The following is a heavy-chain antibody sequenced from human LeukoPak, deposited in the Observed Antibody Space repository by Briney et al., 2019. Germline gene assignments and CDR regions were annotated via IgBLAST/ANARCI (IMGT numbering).Heavy chain of an antibody. J-gene: IGHJ5*02. Sequence: GESLKISCKGSGYDFTSYWIGWVRQMPGKGLEWMGIIYPGDSDTRYSPSFQGQVTISADKSISTAYLQWSSLKASDTAMYYCARHAAYYGSGSYYYGWFDPWGQGTLVTVSS. CDR2: IYPGDSDT. D-gene: IGHD3-10*01. CDR3: ARHAAYYGSGSYYYGWFDP. V-gene: IGHV5-51*01. CDR1: GYDFTSYW.